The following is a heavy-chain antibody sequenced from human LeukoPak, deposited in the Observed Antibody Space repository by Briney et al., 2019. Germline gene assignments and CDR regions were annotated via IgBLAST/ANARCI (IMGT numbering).Heavy chain of an antibody. J-gene: IGHJ1*01. CDR2: INAGNGNT. D-gene: IGHD6-13*01. CDR1: GYTFTSYA. Sequence: GASVKVSCKASGYTFTSYAMHWVRQAPGQRLEWMGWINAGNGNTKYSQKFQGRVTITRDTSASTAYMELSSLRSEDTAVYYCARIAAADPWTLIEYFQHWGQGTLVTVSS. CDR3: ARIAAADPWTLIEYFQH. V-gene: IGHV1-3*01.